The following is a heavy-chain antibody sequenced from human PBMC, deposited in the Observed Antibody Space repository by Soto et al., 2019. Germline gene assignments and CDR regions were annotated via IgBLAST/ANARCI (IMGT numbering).Heavy chain of an antibody. V-gene: IGHV5-51*01. CDR2: ISPSDSDT. CDR1: EYSFTNYW. CDR3: ARFWTGVIYEDYPSGTYSIVPHWFGP. D-gene: IGHD3-10*01. J-gene: IGHJ5*02. Sequence: GESLKISCKGFEYSFTNYWIGWVRKMPGKALEWMAIISPSDSDTRNSPPFEGQVTMSVDKSTTNAYLQGNSLKASDTGMYYCARFWTGVIYEDYPSGTYSIVPHWFGPWGQGTLVVVSS.